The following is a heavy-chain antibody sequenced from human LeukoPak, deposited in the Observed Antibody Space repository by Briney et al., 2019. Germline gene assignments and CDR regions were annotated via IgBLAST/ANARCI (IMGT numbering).Heavy chain of an antibody. V-gene: IGHV1-69*13. D-gene: IGHD5-12*01. J-gene: IGHJ6*03. CDR1: GYTFTGYY. Sequence: GASVKVSCKASGYTFTGYYMHWVRQAPGQGLEWMGGIIPTFGTANYAQKFQGRVTITADESTSTAYMELSSLRSEDTAVYYCARGGYSGYDPNYYYYMDVWGKGTTVTISS. CDR3: ARGGYSGYDPNYYYYMDV. CDR2: IIPTFGTA.